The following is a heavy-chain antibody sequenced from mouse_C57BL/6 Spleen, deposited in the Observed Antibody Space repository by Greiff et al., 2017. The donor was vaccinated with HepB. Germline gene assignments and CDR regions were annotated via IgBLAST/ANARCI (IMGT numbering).Heavy chain of an antibody. Sequence: QVQLQQPGAELVKPGASVKSSCKAFGYTFPSYWITWVKQSPGQGLEWIGDIYPGSGSTNSNEKFKSRATLTVETSSSTAYMQLSSLTSEDSAVYYCARMDYWGQGTTLTVSS. CDR3: ARMDY. CDR1: GYTFPSYW. V-gene: IGHV1-55*01. J-gene: IGHJ2*01. CDR2: IYPGSGST.